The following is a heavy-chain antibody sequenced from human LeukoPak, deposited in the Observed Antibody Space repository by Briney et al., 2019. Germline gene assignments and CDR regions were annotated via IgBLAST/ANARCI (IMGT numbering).Heavy chain of an antibody. CDR3: AKDISQGYTFGSIEEDY. CDR2: ISESDGST. D-gene: IGHD5-18*01. J-gene: IGHJ4*02. V-gene: IGHV3-23*01. Sequence: GGSLRLSCAASGSTFSRYAMSWVRQAPGKGLEWLSAISESDGSTYYADSVKGRFTISRGNSKNTLYLQMNSLGADDTAVYFCAKDISQGYTFGSIEEDYWGQGTLSPSPQ. CDR1: GSTFSRYA.